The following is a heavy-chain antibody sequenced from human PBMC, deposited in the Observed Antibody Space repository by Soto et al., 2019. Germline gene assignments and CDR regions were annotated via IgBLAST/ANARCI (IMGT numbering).Heavy chain of an antibody. V-gene: IGHV3-30-3*01. D-gene: IGHD6-6*01. CDR3: ARVLSQLVRSNHYYYYYGMDV. J-gene: IGHJ6*02. CDR2: ISYDGSNK. CDR1: GFTFSSYA. Sequence: PGGSLILSCAASGFTFSSYAMHWVRQAPGKGLEWVAVISYDGSNKYYADSVKGRFTISRDNSKNTLYLQMNSLRAEDTAVYYCARVLSQLVRSNHYYYYYGMDVWGQGTTVTVSS.